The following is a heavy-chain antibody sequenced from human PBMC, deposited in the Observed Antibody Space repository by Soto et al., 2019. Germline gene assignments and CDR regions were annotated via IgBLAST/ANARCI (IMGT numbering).Heavy chain of an antibody. CDR2: INPNSGAT. Sequence: GASVKVSCKASGYTFTDYYIYWLRQAPGHGLEWMGWINPNSGATNYAHNFQGRVTMTRDTSIRAAYMELSRLSSDDTAVYYCAKDQGGYMVSGMDVWGQGTTVTAP. CDR1: GYTFTDYY. CDR3: AKDQGGYMVSGMDV. J-gene: IGHJ6*02. V-gene: IGHV1-2*02. D-gene: IGHD2-2*02.